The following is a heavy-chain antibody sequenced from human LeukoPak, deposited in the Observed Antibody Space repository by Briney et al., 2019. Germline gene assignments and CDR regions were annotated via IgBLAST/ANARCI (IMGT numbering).Heavy chain of an antibody. CDR3: ARWRSGFDS. CDR2: IYYSGST. J-gene: IGHJ4*02. V-gene: IGHV4-59*01. Sequence: SETLSLTCTVSGGSISSSYWSWIRQPPGKGLEWIGYIYYSGSTNYNPSLTSRVTISVDTSKNQFSLKLISATAADTAVYYCARWRSGFDSWGQGTLVTVSS. CDR1: GGSISSSY.